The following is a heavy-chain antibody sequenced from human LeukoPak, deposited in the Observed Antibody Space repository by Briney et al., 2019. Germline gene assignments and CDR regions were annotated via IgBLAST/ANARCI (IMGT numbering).Heavy chain of an antibody. Sequence: GGSLRLSCAASGFAFSSYSMNWVRQAPGKGLEWVSYISSSSSTIYYADSVKGRFTISRDNAKNSLYLQMNSLRAEDTAVYYCARGESNYDFWSGRFNFDYWGQGTLVTVSS. V-gene: IGHV3-48*01. CDR2: ISSSSSTI. CDR3: ARGESNYDFWSGRFNFDY. D-gene: IGHD3-3*01. J-gene: IGHJ4*02. CDR1: GFAFSSYS.